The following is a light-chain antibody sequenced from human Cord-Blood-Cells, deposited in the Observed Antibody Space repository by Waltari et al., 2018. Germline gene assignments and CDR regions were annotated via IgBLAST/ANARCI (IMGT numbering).Light chain of an antibody. J-gene: IGLJ3*02. V-gene: IGLV2-14*01. CDR1: SSDVGGYNY. CDR2: DVS. CDR3: SSYTSSSLWV. Sequence: QSALTQPASVSGSPGQSITISCTGTSSDVGGYNYVPWYQQHPGKAPKLMIYDVSNRPSVVSNRFSGSKSGNTASLTISGLQAEDEADYYCSSYTSSSLWVFGGGTKLTVL.